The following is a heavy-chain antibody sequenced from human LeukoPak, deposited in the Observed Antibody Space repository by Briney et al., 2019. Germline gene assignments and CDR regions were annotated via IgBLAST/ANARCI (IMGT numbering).Heavy chain of an antibody. CDR3: ARSGGYGWDY. J-gene: IGHJ4*02. CDR2: IKPDGSGE. CDR1: GFIFSNYW. Sequence: TGGSLRLSCAASGFIFSNYWMTRVRQAPGKALEWVASIKPDGSGEYYVDSLKGRFTISRDNAENSLFLQMNNLRVDDTAVYYCARSGGYGWDYWGQGAVVTVSS. D-gene: IGHD5-12*01. V-gene: IGHV3-7*01.